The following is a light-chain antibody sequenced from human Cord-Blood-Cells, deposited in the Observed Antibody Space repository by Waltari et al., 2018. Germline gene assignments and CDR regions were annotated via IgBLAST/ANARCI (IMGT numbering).Light chain of an antibody. CDR2: EGS. Sequence: QSALTQPASVSGSPGPSITIPCTGTSSDVGSYNLASWYQQHPGKAPKLMIYEGSKRPSGVSNRFSGSKSGNTASLTISGLQAEDEADYYCCSYAGSSTFHVVFGGGTKLTVL. J-gene: IGLJ2*01. CDR1: SSDVGSYNL. CDR3: CSYAGSSTFHVV. V-gene: IGLV2-23*03.